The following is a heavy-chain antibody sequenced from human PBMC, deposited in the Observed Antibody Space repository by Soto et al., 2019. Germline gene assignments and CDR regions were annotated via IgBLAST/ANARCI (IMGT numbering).Heavy chain of an antibody. CDR2: IYYSGST. CDR1: GGSISSSSYY. CDR3: ARATGHVNIVATIGY. V-gene: IGHV4-39*01. Sequence: SETLSLTCTVSGGSISSSSYYWGWIRQPPGKGLERIGSIYYSGSTYYNPSLKSRVTISADTSKNQFSLKLSSVTAADTAVYYCARATGHVNIVATIGYWGQGTLVTVS. J-gene: IGHJ4*02. D-gene: IGHD5-12*01.